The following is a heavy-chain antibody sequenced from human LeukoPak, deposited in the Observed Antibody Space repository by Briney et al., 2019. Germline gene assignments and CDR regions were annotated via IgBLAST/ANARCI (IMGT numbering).Heavy chain of an antibody. CDR1: GFTFSSYA. CDR2: ISYDGSNK. D-gene: IGHD3-22*01. Sequence: GGSLRLSCAASGFTFSSYAMHWVRQAPGKGLEWVAVISYDGSNKYYADSVKGRFTISRDNSKNTLYLQMNSLRAEDTAVYYCARATYYYDSSGYYYPLGYWGQGTLVTVSS. J-gene: IGHJ4*02. V-gene: IGHV3-30-3*01. CDR3: ARATYYYDSSGYYYPLGY.